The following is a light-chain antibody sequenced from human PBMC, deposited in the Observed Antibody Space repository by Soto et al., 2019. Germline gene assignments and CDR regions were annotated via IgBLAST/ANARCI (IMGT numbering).Light chain of an antibody. CDR3: QQYGSSPRT. CDR2: DAS. J-gene: IGKJ1*01. CDR1: QSLSSSQ. V-gene: IGKV3-20*01. Sequence: EIVLTPSPGTLSLSPGERANLSCRASQSLSSSQLAWYQQKPGQAPRLLIHDASSRATGISDRFTGSGSGTDFTLTITTLEPEDFAVYYCQQYGSSPRTFGLGTKVDI.